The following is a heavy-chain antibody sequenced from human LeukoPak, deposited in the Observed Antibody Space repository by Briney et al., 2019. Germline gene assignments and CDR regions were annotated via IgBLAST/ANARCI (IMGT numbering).Heavy chain of an antibody. V-gene: IGHV4-39*07. CDR3: ASDQAGEEIDY. CDR2: IYYSGST. D-gene: IGHD2-21*01. Sequence: PSETLSLTCTVSGGSISSSSYYWGWIRQPPGKGLEWIGSIYYSGSTYYNPSLKSRVTISVDTSKNQFSLKLSSVTAADTAVYYCASDQAGEEIDYWGQGTLVTVSS. J-gene: IGHJ4*02. CDR1: GGSISSSSYY.